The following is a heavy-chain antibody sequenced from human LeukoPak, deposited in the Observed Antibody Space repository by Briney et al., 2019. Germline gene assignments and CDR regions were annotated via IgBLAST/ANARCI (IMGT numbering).Heavy chain of an antibody. CDR2: ISSSSSTI. D-gene: IGHD2-2*02. CDR3: ARDVCSSTTCYNNY. J-gene: IGHJ4*02. Sequence: SGGSLRLSCAASGFTFSSDSMNWVRQAPGKGLEWVSYISSSSSTIYYADSVKGRFTISRDNAKNSLYLQMNRLRDEDTAVYYCARDVCSSTTCYNNYWGQGTLVTVSS. V-gene: IGHV3-48*02. CDR1: GFTFSSDS.